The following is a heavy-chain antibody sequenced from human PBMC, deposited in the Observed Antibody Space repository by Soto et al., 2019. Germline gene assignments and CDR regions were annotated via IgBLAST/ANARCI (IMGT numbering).Heavy chain of an antibody. V-gene: IGHV1-58*02. D-gene: IGHD3-9*01. J-gene: IGHJ4*02. CDR2: IVVGSGNT. Sequence: VKVSCKASGFTFTSSAMQWVRQARGQRLEWIGWIVVGSGNTNYAQKFQERVTITRDMSTSTAYMELSSLRSEDTAVYYCASSGTAAYYDILTGTWGQGTLVTVSS. CDR3: ASSGTAAYYDILTGT. CDR1: GFTFTSSA.